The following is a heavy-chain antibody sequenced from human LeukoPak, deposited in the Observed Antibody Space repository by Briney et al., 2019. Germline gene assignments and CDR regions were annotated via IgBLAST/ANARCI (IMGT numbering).Heavy chain of an antibody. V-gene: IGHV1-69*13. D-gene: IGHD3-10*01. Sequence: ASVKVSCKASGGTFSSYAISWVRRAPGQGLEWMGGIIPIFGTANYAQKFQGRVTITADESTSTAYMELSSLRSEDTAVYYCARVGLRRGSGYYAMDVWGQGTTVTVSS. CDR2: IIPIFGTA. CDR3: ARVGLRRGSGYYAMDV. J-gene: IGHJ6*02. CDR1: GGTFSSYA.